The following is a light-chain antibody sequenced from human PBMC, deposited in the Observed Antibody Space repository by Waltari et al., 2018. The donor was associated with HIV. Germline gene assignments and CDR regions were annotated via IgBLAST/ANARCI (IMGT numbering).Light chain of an antibody. CDR1: SSDVGGYNY. J-gene: IGLJ3*02. CDR3: SSYTTTSTGVL. V-gene: IGLV2-14*01. Sequence: QSALTQPRSVSGSPGQSVTISCTGTSSDVGGYNYVSWYQQLPDKAPKLIIYEVSNRPSGVSNRFSGSKSGNTASLTISGLQPEDEADFYCSSYTTTSTGVLFGGGTKLTVL. CDR2: EVS.